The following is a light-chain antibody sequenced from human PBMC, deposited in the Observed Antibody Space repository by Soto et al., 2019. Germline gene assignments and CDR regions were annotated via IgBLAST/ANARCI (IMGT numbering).Light chain of an antibody. CDR2: DVN. CDR3: SSPTSSTTLG. Sequence: QSVLTQPASVSGSSGPSITISFTGTSSDVGTYNSVSWYQQHPGKAPKLIIYDVNNRPSGVSNRFSGSKSGNTASLTISGLQAEDEADYFCSSPTSSTTLGFGGGTKLTVL. CDR1: SSDVGTYNS. V-gene: IGLV2-14*03. J-gene: IGLJ2*01.